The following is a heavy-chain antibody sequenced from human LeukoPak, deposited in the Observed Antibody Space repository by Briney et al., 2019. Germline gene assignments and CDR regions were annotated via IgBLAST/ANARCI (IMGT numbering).Heavy chain of an antibody. CDR1: GGTFSSYA. D-gene: IGHD2-15*01. V-gene: IGHV1-69*01. Sequence: SVKLSFKASGGTFSSYAISCERHAPGQGPEWMGGIIPIFGTANYAQKFQGRVTITPDESTSTAYMELSSLRSEDTAVYYCARNGYCSGGSCYSLYFDYWGQGTLVTVSS. J-gene: IGHJ4*02. CDR3: ARNGYCSGGSCYSLYFDY. CDR2: IIPIFGTA.